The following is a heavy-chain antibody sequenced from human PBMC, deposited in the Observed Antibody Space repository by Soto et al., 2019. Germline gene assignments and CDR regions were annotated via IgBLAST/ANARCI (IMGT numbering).Heavy chain of an antibody. D-gene: IGHD2-8*01. CDR2: ISGSGGSP. V-gene: IGHV3-23*01. Sequence: PGGSXRLSCAASGFSFSTYTMSWVRRAPGKGLEWVSAISGSGGSPSYADSVQGRFTISRDNPKKTLYLQMNSLRAEDTAVYYCAKARCTTSNCYVPDYWGQGTLVTVSS. J-gene: IGHJ4*02. CDR3: AKARCTTSNCYVPDY. CDR1: GFSFSTYT.